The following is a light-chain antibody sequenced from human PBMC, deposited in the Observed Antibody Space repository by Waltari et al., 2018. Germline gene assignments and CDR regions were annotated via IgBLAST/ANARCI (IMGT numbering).Light chain of an antibody. CDR2: TNS. CDR3: AAWDVSLNGWV. CDR1: SSTIGSNT. Sequence: QSVLTQPPSASGTPGQRVTISCSGSSSTIGSNTVNWYQQLPGTAPKLLIYTNSYRPSGVPDRFSGSKSGTSASLAIRGLQSEDEADYYCAAWDVSLNGWVFGGGTK. V-gene: IGLV1-44*01. J-gene: IGLJ3*02.